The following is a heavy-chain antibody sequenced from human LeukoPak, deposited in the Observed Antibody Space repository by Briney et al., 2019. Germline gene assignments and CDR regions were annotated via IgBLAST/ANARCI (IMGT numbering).Heavy chain of an antibody. Sequence: SETLSHTCTVSGGSISSSSYYWGWIRQPPGKGLEWIGSIYYSGSTNYNPSLKSRITISVDKSKNQFSLKLSSVTAADTAVYYCARDCYDTSGCLDYWGQGTLVTVSS. J-gene: IGHJ4*02. V-gene: IGHV4-39*07. CDR2: IYYSGST. CDR3: ARDCYDTSGCLDY. CDR1: GGSISSSSYY. D-gene: IGHD3-22*01.